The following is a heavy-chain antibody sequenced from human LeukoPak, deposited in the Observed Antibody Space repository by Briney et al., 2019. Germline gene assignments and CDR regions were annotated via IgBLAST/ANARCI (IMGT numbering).Heavy chain of an antibody. CDR2: INYSGTT. V-gene: IGHV4-39*07. CDR1: GDSISSNNCY. Sequence: KASETLSLTCTVSGDSISSNNCYWAWIRQPPGEGLEWIASINYSGTTYYNPSLKSRVTISVDTSKNRFSLRLSSVTAADTAVYYCARTYSSGQGAYYWGQGTLVTVSS. D-gene: IGHD6-19*01. J-gene: IGHJ4*02. CDR3: ARTYSSGQGAYY.